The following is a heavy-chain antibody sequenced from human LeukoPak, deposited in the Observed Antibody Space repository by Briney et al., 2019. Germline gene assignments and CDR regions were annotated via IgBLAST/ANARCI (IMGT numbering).Heavy chain of an antibody. CDR2: INPNNGVT. Sequence: ASMRVSCKSSGYNFTAYYVHWIRQAPGQGLEWMGLINPNNGVTNFAQTFQGRVTMTRDTSITTVYMGLSRLTSDDTAVYYCARGWQIDSSGGFVDPWGQGTLVTVSS. D-gene: IGHD6-6*01. CDR1: GYNFTAYY. J-gene: IGHJ5*02. CDR3: ARGWQIDSSGGFVDP. V-gene: IGHV1-2*02.